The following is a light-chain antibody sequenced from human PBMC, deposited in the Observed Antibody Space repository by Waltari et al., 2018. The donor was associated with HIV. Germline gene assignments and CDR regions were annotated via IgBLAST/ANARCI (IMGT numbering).Light chain of an antibody. CDR2: EGS. J-gene: IGLJ1*01. CDR1: SSDVGSYNL. Sequence: QSALTQPASVSGSPGQSITISCTGTSSDVGSYNLVSWYPQHPGKAPKVMIYEGSKRPSGVSNRVSGSKSGNTASLTSSGLQAEDEADYYCCSYTGSSTRRPYVFGTGTKVTVL. V-gene: IGLV2-23*01. CDR3: CSYTGSSTRRPYV.